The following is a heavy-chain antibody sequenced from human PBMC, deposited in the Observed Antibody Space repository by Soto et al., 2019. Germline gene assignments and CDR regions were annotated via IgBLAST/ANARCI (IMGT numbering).Heavy chain of an antibody. V-gene: IGHV4-4*02. D-gene: IGHD6-19*01. J-gene: IGHJ5*02. CDR1: GGTIRSPDW. CDR2: VFQSGST. Sequence: SETLSLTCGVSGGTIRSPDWWTWVRQPPGKGLEWIGEVFQSGSTNYTPSLESRVTISVDKSKNQFSLTLTSVTAADTAVYFCARGRGRYSSGWSWFDPWGQGILVTVS. CDR3: ARGRGRYSSGWSWFDP.